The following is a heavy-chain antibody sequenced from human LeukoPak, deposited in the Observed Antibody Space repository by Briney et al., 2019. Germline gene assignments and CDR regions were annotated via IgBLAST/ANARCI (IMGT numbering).Heavy chain of an antibody. CDR2: INSDGSST. J-gene: IGHJ6*02. D-gene: IGHD3-9*01. CDR1: GFTVSSDW. CDR3: ARDMTYYDILTGYPYYYYGMDV. V-gene: IGHV3-74*01. Sequence: GGSLRLSCAASGFTVSSDWMRWVRHAPGKGLVWVSRINSDGSSTSYADSVKGRFTISRDNAKNTLYLQMNSLRAEDTAVYYCARDMTYYDILTGYPYYYYGMDVWGQGTTVTVSS.